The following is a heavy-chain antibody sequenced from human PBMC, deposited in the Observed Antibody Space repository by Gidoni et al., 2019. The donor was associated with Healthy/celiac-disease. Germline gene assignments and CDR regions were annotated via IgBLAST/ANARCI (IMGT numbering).Heavy chain of an antibody. CDR2: IYYSGGT. CDR1: GGSISSSSYY. CDR3: ATRRRDFWSGYYLFDY. D-gene: IGHD3-3*01. J-gene: IGHJ4*02. Sequence: LQLQESGPGLVKPSETLSLTCTVAGGSISSSSYYWCWIRQPPGKGLEWIGSIYYSGGTYYNPSLKSRVAISVDTAKNQFSLKLSSVTAADKAVYYCATRRRDFWSGYYLFDYWGQGTLVTVSS. V-gene: IGHV4-39*01.